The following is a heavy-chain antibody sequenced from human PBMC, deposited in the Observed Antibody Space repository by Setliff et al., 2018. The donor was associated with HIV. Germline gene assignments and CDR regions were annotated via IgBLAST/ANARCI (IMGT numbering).Heavy chain of an antibody. CDR3: ARVSYRGSGYFVRYFDS. J-gene: IGHJ4*02. CDR1: GGSFTTYY. V-gene: IGHV4-34*01. D-gene: IGHD3-3*01. Sequence: SETLSLTCAVYGGSFTTYYWSWIRQTPGKGLEWIGENNHGGSTNYNPSLKSRVTISVDRSKNQFLLKLTSVTAADTAVYYCARVSYRGSGYFVRYFDSWAQGMLVTVSS. CDR2: NNHGGST.